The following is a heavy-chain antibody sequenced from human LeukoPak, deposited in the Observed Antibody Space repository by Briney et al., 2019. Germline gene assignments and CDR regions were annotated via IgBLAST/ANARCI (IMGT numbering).Heavy chain of an antibody. CDR1: GYTFTSYG. J-gene: IGHJ1*01. D-gene: IGHD6-13*01. CDR2: IIPILGIA. CDR3: AREGSGSSWYV. V-gene: IGHV1-69*04. Sequence: ASVKVSCKASGYTFTSYGISWVRQTPGQGLEWMGRIIPILGIANYAQKFQGRVTITADKSTSTAYMELSSLRSEDTAVYYCAREGSGSSWYVWGQGTLVTVSS.